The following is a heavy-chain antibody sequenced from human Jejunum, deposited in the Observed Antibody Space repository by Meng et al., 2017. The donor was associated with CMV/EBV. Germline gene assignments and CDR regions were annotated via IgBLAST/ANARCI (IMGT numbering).Heavy chain of an antibody. D-gene: IGHD1-26*01. CDR2: IYTRADGGTT. Sequence: VQLVESGGGLVKPGGSLRLSCAASGFTFTNSYMSWVRQAPGRGLEWVGRIYTRADGGTTDYAAPVKTRFSISRDDSKNTLYLQMNSLKTEDTAVYYCTTEAYGGSYSYWGQGTLVTVSS. J-gene: IGHJ4*02. V-gene: IGHV3-15*01. CDR1: GFTFTNSY. CDR3: TTEAYGGSYSY.